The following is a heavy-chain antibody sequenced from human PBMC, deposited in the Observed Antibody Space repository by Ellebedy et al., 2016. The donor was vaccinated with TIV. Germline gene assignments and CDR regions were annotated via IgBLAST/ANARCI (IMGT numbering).Heavy chain of an antibody. V-gene: IGHV4-59*01. D-gene: IGHD6-13*01. J-gene: IGHJ4*02. CDR1: GGSITRYY. Sequence: SETLSLXXTVSGGSITRYYWTWIRKPPGKGLEWIGNIYYSGSTNYNPSLKSRVTISVDTSKNQFSLKLSSVTAADTAVYYCARDKAAAAFTYWGQGTLVTVSS. CDR3: ARDKAAAAFTY. CDR2: IYYSGST.